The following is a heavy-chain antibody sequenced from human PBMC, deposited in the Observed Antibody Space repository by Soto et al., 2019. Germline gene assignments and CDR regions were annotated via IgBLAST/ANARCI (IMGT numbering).Heavy chain of an antibody. J-gene: IGHJ4*02. CDR1: GYTFTGYY. CDR2: INPNSGGT. CDR3: ARASPLYSSSSDYFDY. V-gene: IGHV1-2*04. Sequence: ASVKVSCKASGYTFTGYYMHWVRQAPGQGLEWMGWINPNSGGTNYAQKFQGWVTMTRDTSISTAYMELSRLRSDDTAVYYCARASPLYSSSSDYFDYWGQGTLVTVSS. D-gene: IGHD6-6*01.